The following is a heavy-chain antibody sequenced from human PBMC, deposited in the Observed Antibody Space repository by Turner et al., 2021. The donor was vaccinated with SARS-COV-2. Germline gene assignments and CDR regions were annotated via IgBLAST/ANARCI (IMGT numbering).Heavy chain of an antibody. CDR2: IYYSGST. V-gene: IGHV4-39*01. CDR3: AGEVVVLTTTHYGMDV. J-gene: IGHJ6*02. CDR1: GVSLSSSSYS. D-gene: IGHD1-26*01. Sequence: LPLHASGPGRVPPSATLSLSCTVSGVSLSSSSYSWGWIRQPPGKGLEWIGSIYYSGSTNYNPSLKSRVTIAADTTKNQFSLKLGSVTAADTAVYYCAGEVVVLTTTHYGMDVWGQGTTVTVSS.